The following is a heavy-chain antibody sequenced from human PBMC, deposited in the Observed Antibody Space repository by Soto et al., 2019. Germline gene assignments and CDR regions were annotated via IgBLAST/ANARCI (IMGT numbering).Heavy chain of an antibody. CDR3: AAGGGLPRYY. J-gene: IGHJ4*02. CDR2: IYHSGST. Sequence: QLQLQESGSGLVKPSQTLSLTCAVSGGSISSGGYSWSWIRQPPGKGLEWIGYIYHSGSTYYNPSLQRRGTVSVDRAKNHFPLKLSSVTAADTAVYYCAAGGGLPRYYWGQGTLVTVSS. CDR1: GGSISSGGYS. V-gene: IGHV4-30-2*01. D-gene: IGHD5-12*01.